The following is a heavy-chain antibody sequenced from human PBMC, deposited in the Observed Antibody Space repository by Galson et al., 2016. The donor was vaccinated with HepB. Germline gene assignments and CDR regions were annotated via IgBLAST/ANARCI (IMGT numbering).Heavy chain of an antibody. CDR2: ISYDGSNK. CDR3: ARGEMDSYDYLGHEYFQY. Sequence: SLRLSCAASGFTFNSNAFHWVRQAPDKGLEWMALISYDGSNKYYADSVQGRFTISRDNSKNTLYLQMNSLRAEDTGVYYCARGEMDSYDYLGHEYFQYWGQGTLVSVSS. D-gene: IGHD3-22*01. V-gene: IGHV3-30*04. J-gene: IGHJ1*01. CDR1: GFTFNSNA.